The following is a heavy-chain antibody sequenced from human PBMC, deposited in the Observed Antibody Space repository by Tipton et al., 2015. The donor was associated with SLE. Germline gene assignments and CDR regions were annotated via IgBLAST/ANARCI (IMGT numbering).Heavy chain of an antibody. Sequence: TLSLTCTVSGGSISSYYWSWIRQPPGKGLEWIGYIYYSGSTYYNPSLKSRVTISVDTSKNQFSLKLSSVTAADTAVYYCASWILRGFDAFDIWGQGTMVTVSS. CDR1: GGSISSYY. J-gene: IGHJ3*02. V-gene: IGHV4-59*08. D-gene: IGHD3-3*01. CDR3: ASWILRGFDAFDI. CDR2: IYYSGST.